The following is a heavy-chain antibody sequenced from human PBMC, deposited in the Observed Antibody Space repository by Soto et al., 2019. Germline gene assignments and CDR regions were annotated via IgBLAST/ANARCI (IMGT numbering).Heavy chain of an antibody. CDR2: IYYSGST. D-gene: IGHD3-22*01. J-gene: IGHJ4*02. CDR3: ARITYYYDSSGYYYVGLFGY. Sequence: SETLSLTCTVSGGSISSSSYYWGWIRQPPGKGLEWIGSIYYSGSTYYNPSLKSRVTISVDTSKNQFSLKLSSVTAADTAVYYCARITYYYDSSGYYYVGLFGYWGQGTLVTVSS. V-gene: IGHV4-39*01. CDR1: GGSISSSSYY.